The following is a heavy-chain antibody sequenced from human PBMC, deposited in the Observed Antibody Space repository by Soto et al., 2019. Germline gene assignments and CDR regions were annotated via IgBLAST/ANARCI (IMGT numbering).Heavy chain of an antibody. CDR2: IDPSDSYI. D-gene: IGHD1-1*01. CDR3: AIVTAATAYHYFDF. J-gene: IGHJ4*02. Sequence: LGESLKISCKGSGYKFTNYWLSWVRQTPGKGLEWMGRIDPSDSYINYSPSFRGHVTISIDESISTAHLQWSSLKASDTATYYCAIVTAATAYHYFDFWGQGTMVTVSS. V-gene: IGHV5-10-1*01. CDR1: GYKFTNYW.